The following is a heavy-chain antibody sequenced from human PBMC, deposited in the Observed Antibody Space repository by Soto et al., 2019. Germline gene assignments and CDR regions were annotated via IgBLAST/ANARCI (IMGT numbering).Heavy chain of an antibody. J-gene: IGHJ4*02. D-gene: IGHD6-13*01. Sequence: ASVKVSCKASGYTFTSYAMHWVRQAPGQRLEWMGWINAGNGNTKYSQKFQGRVTITRDTSASTAYMELSSLRSEDTAVYYCARDQPSSWYNVYFDYWGQGTLVTVSS. CDR2: INAGNGNT. V-gene: IGHV1-3*01. CDR1: GYTFTSYA. CDR3: ARDQPSSWYNVYFDY.